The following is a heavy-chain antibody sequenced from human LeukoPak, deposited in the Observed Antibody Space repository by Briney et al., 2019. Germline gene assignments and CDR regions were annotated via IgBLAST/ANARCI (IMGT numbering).Heavy chain of an antibody. V-gene: IGHV3-48*01. Sequence: GGSLRLSCVGSGLTVRNFDVNWVRQAPGKGLEWVSYISTSTSTIYYADSVKGRFTISRDNAKNSLYLQMNSLRAEDTAVYYCVANTVTTAQLQATWGQGTLVTVSS. CDR1: GLTVRNFD. D-gene: IGHD4-17*01. CDR3: VANTVTTAQLQAT. CDR2: ISTSTSTI. J-gene: IGHJ5*02.